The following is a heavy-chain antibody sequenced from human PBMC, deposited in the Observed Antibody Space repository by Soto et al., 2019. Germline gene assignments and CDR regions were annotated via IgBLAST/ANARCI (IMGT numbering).Heavy chain of an antibody. J-gene: IGHJ5*02. Sequence: QLQLQESGPRLVKSSETLSLTCGVSGDSISNSRFYWAWIRQPPGEGLEWIGSIYHTGNAYYNPSLKSRVPIYVDKSKNQFSLKVPSVTAADKVLHYCARDYFDSSDYTTNWFDPWGQGTLVTVSS. D-gene: IGHD3-22*01. CDR1: GDSISNSRFY. CDR2: IYHTGNA. CDR3: ARDYFDSSDYTTNWFDP. V-gene: IGHV4-39*01.